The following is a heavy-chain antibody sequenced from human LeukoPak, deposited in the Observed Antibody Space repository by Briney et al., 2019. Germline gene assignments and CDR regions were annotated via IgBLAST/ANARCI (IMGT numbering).Heavy chain of an antibody. CDR3: ARVGCSSTSCYTAYYYGMDV. D-gene: IGHD2-2*02. Sequence: GGSLRLSCAASGFTVSSNYMSWVRQAPGKGLEWVSVIYSGGSTYYADFVKGRFTISRDNSKSTLYLQMNSLRAEDTAVYYCARVGCSSTSCYTAYYYGMDVWGQGTTVTVSS. V-gene: IGHV3-53*01. CDR2: IYSGGST. CDR1: GFTVSSNY. J-gene: IGHJ6*02.